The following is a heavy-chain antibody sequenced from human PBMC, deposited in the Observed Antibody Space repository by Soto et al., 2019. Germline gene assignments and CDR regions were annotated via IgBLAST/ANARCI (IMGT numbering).Heavy chain of an antibody. J-gene: IGHJ6*03. D-gene: IGHD4-17*01. CDR2: IKQDGSEK. Sequence: GGSLRLSCAASGFTFSSYWMSWVRQAPGKGLEWVANIKQDGSEKYYVDSVKGRFAISRDNAKNSLYLQMNSLRAEDTAVYYCARDHYGALLYYYYYYMDVWGKGTTVTVSS. CDR1: GFTFSSYW. CDR3: ARDHYGALLYYYYYYMDV. V-gene: IGHV3-7*01.